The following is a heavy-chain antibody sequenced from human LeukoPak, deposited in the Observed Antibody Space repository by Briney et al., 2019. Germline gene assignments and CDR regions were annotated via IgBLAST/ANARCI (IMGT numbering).Heavy chain of an antibody. Sequence: GGSLRLSCAASGFTFSSYSMNWVRRAPGKGLEWVSSISSSSYIYYADSVKGRLTISRDNAKNSLYLQMNSLRAEDAAVYYCARVDGIVGAGTFDYWGQGTPVAVSS. CDR2: ISSSSYI. CDR1: GFTFSSYS. CDR3: ARVDGIVGAGTFDY. V-gene: IGHV3-21*01. J-gene: IGHJ4*02. D-gene: IGHD6-13*01.